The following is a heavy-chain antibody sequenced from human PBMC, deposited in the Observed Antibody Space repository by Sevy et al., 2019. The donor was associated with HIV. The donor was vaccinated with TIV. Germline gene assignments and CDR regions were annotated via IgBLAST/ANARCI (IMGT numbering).Heavy chain of an antibody. D-gene: IGHD3-10*01. CDR3: ARDRGITMVRGVSYYYGMDV. CDR1: GYTFTSYG. CDR2: ISAYNGNT. Sequence: ASVKVSCKASGYTFTSYGISWVRQAPGQGLEWMGWISAYNGNTNYAQKLQGRVTMTTDTSTSTAYMGLRSLRSDDTAVYYWARDRGITMVRGVSYYYGMDVWGQGTTVTVSS. V-gene: IGHV1-18*01. J-gene: IGHJ6*02.